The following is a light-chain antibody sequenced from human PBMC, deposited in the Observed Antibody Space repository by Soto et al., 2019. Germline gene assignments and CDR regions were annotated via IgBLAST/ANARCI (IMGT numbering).Light chain of an antibody. CDR3: QRYNSYWT. J-gene: IGKJ1*01. CDR2: DTS. Sequence: DIQMTQSPSTLSASVGDRVTITCRASQNINSWLAWYQQKPGKAPKLLIFDTSRVASGVPSRFSGRGSGTEFILIINSLQPDYFATYYCQRYNSYWTFGQGTKVEI. V-gene: IGKV1-5*01. CDR1: QNINSW.